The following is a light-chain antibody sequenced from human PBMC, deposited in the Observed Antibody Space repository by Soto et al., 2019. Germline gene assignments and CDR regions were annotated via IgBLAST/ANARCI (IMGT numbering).Light chain of an antibody. V-gene: IGKV3-15*01. CDR3: QQYNNCPPVT. J-gene: IGKJ4*01. CDR2: GAS. Sequence: EIVMTQSPATLSVSPGERATLSCRASQSVSSDLAWYQQKPGQAPRLLIYGASTSATDIPATFSGSGSGTEFTLTISSLQSEDFAVYYCQQYNNCPPVTFGGGTKVDI. CDR1: QSVSSD.